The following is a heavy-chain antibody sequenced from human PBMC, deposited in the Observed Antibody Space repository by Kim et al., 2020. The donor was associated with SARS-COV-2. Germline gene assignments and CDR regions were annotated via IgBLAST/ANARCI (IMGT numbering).Heavy chain of an antibody. J-gene: IGHJ4*01. V-gene: IGHV3-30*04. CDR2: ITYDGSSN. CDR3: AKDAELGSYSSEEDFDY. Sequence: GGSLSLSCAASGFTFSSYGMHWVCKAQGKGLEWVAVITYDGSSNYYADPSKGRGTITTDNSKNKLLSQMHSLRAEDAAVDYCAKDAELGSYSSEEDFDY. D-gene: IGHD1-26*01. CDR1: GFTFSSYG.